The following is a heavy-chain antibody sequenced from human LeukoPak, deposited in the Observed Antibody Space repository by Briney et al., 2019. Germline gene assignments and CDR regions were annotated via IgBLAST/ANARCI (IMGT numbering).Heavy chain of an antibody. J-gene: IGHJ4*02. CDR3: ARGEAVAGTDY. V-gene: IGHV3-74*01. CDR2: INSDGYSI. CDR1: GFTFGSYW. Sequence: GGSLRLSCAASGFTFGSYWMHWVRQAPGKGLVWVSRINSDGYSISYADSVKGRFTISRDNAKNTLYLQMNSLKAEGTAAYYCARGEAVAGTDYWGQGTQVTVSS. D-gene: IGHD6-19*01.